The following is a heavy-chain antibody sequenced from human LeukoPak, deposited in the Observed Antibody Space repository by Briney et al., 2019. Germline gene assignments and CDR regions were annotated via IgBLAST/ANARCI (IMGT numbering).Heavy chain of an antibody. CDR1: GGTFSSYA. J-gene: IGHJ4*02. Sequence: SVKVSCKASGGTFSSYAISWVRQAPGQGLEWMGGIIPIFGTANYAQKFQGRVTIIADESTNTAYMELSSLRSEDTAVYYCASVWGGYYHYWGQGTLVTVSS. V-gene: IGHV1-69*01. CDR3: ASVWGGYYHY. CDR2: IIPIFGTA. D-gene: IGHD3-3*01.